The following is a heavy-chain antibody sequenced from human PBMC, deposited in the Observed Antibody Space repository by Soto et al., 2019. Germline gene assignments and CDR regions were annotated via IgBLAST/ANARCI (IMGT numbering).Heavy chain of an antibody. D-gene: IGHD3-22*01. V-gene: IGHV4-4*07. CDR2: IYATGST. CDR3: ARGYDSSGYPDY. CDR1: GASLAGYY. J-gene: IGHJ4*02. Sequence: PSETLSLTCNVSGASLAGYYWSWIRQPPGKGLEWIGRIYATGSTDYNPSLKSRVTISVDTSKNQFSLKLSSVTAADTAVYYCARGYDSSGYPDYWGQGTLVTVSS.